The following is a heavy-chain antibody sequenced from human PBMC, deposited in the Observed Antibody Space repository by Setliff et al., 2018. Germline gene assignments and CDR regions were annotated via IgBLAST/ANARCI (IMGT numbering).Heavy chain of an antibody. D-gene: IGHD3-3*01. J-gene: IGHJ4*02. V-gene: IGHV4-34*01. Sequence: PSETLSLTCTVYGGSFSNYYWGWIRQSPGKGLEWIGEINDSGTTNHSPSLKSRVTISLDASTNQFSLKLRSVSAADTAVYYCRYWSGYYNNDYWGQGTLVTVSS. CDR2: INDSGTT. CDR3: RYWSGYYNNDY. CDR1: GGSFSNYY.